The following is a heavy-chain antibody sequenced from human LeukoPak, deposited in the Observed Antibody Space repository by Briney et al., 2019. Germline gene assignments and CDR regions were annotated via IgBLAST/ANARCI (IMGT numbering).Heavy chain of an antibody. Sequence: ASVKVSCKASGYTFTSYGISWVRQAPGQGLEWMGWISAYNGNTNYGQKLQGRVTMTTDTSTSTAYMELRSLRSDDTAVYYCARDKAGIAVAGQGGLDYWGQGTLVTVSS. J-gene: IGHJ4*02. CDR1: GYTFTSYG. CDR3: ARDKAGIAVAGQGGLDY. V-gene: IGHV1-18*01. CDR2: ISAYNGNT. D-gene: IGHD6-19*01.